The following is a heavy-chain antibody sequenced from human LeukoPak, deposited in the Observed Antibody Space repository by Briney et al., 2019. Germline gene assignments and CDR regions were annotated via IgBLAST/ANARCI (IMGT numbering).Heavy chain of an antibody. CDR2: INTDGSST. D-gene: IGHD3-3*01. J-gene: IGHJ4*02. CDR3: VSGRSGYAGY. Sequence: GGSLRLSCAASGFAFSSNWMHWVRQAPGKGLVWASRINTDGSSTNYADSVKGRFTISRDNAKNTLYLQMNSLRAEDTAVYFCVSGRSGYAGYWGQGTLVTVSS. V-gene: IGHV3-74*01. CDR1: GFAFSSNW.